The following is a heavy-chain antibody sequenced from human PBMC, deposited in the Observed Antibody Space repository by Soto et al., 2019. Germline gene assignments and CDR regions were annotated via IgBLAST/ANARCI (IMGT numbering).Heavy chain of an antibody. CDR3: ARGVVSGFEHWYFDL. CDR1: GVSFTDHG. J-gene: IGHJ2*01. V-gene: IGHV1-69*01. D-gene: IGHD5-12*01. CDR2: FTPKFGTA. Sequence: QVQLVQSGAEVKKPGSSVKVSCRASGVSFTDHGISWLRQAPGQGLEWIGGFTPKFGTANYAPKFQGRVSITADESKTTASFTLSSLRPEDTAVYFCARGVVSGFEHWYFDLWGRGTLITVSS.